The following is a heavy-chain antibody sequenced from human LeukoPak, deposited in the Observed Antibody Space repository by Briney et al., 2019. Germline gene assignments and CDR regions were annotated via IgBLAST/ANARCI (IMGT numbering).Heavy chain of an antibody. CDR3: ARIHYDYVWGSYRYPYFDY. CDR1: GYSFTSYW. Sequence: GESLKISCKGSGYSFTSYWIGWVRQMPGKGLEWMGIIYPGDSDTRYSPSFQGQVTISADKSISTAYLQWSSLKASDTAMYYCARIHYDYVWGSYRYPYFDYWGQGTPVTVSS. V-gene: IGHV5-51*01. CDR2: IYPGDSDT. D-gene: IGHD3-16*02. J-gene: IGHJ4*02.